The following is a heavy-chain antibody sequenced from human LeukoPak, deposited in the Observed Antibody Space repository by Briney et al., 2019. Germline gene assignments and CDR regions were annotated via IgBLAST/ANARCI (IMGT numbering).Heavy chain of an antibody. CDR3: ARDYRPYSSSWYYDY. J-gene: IGHJ4*02. D-gene: IGHD6-13*01. Sequence: SQTLSLTCTVSGGSISSGGYYWSWIRQHPGKGLEWIGYIYYSGSTYYNPSLKSRVTISVDTSKNQFSLKLSSVTAADTAVYYCARDYRPYSSSWYYDYWGQGTLVTVSS. V-gene: IGHV4-31*03. CDR2: IYYSGST. CDR1: GGSISSGGYY.